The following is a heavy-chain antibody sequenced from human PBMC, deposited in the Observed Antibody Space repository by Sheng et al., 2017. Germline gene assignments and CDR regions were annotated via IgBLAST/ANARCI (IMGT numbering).Heavy chain of an antibody. D-gene: IGHD1-26*01. J-gene: IGHJ6*02. V-gene: IGHV3-7*01. CDR1: GFIFSDYG. Sequence: VQLVESGGGVVQPGRSLRLSCSVSGFIFSDYGMHWVRQTPGKGLEWVANIKQDGSEKFYVDSVKGRFIISRDNAKNSLYLHMNSLRAEDTAVYYCARARGAPDVWGQGTTVTVSS. CDR3: ARARGAPDV. CDR2: IKQDGSEK.